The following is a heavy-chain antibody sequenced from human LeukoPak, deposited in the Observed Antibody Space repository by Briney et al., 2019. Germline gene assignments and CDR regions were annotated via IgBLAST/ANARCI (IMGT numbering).Heavy chain of an antibody. J-gene: IGHJ4*02. CDR1: GGTFSSYA. CDR3: ASWCSKDYYDSSGYYAAFDY. D-gene: IGHD3-22*01. V-gene: IGHV1-69*13. CDR2: IIPIFGTA. Sequence: ASVKFSCKASGGTFSSYAISWVRQAPGQGLEWMGGIIPIFGTANYAQKFQGRVTITADESTSTAYMELSSLRSEDTAVYYCASWCSKDYYDSSGYYAAFDYWGQGTLVTVSS.